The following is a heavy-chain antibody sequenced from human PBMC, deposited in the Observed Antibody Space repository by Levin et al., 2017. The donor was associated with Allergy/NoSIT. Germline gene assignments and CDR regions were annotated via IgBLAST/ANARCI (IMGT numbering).Heavy chain of an antibody. CDR1: GFTFSSYS. J-gene: IGHJ4*02. D-gene: IGHD3-22*01. CDR3: ASPSDYYDTSGYYY. Sequence: GGSLRLSCAASGFTFSSYSMNWVRQAPGKGLEWVSSISSSSSYIFYADSVKGRFTISRDNAKNSLYLQMNSLRAEDTAVYYCASPSDYYDTSGYYYWGQGTLVTVSS. CDR2: ISSSSSYI. V-gene: IGHV3-21*01.